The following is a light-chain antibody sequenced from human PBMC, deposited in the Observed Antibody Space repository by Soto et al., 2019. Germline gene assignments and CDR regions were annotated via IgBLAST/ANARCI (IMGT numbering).Light chain of an antibody. J-gene: IGKJ1*01. CDR3: QQYSSPPLT. V-gene: IGKV3-20*01. CDR2: DAS. CDR1: QHVNNNY. Sequence: TLSCRASQHVNNNYLAWYQQKPGQAPRLVIYDASSRATGIPDRFAASGSGTDFTLTISRLEPEDFAVYYCQQYSSPPLTFGQGTKVDI.